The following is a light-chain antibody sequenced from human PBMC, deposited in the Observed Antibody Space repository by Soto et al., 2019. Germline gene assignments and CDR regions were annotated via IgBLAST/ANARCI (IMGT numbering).Light chain of an antibody. CDR2: SAS. CDR1: QSVSSSY. CDR3: QQYGSSLLYT. V-gene: IGKV3-20*01. Sequence: EIVLTQSPGTLSLSPGERATLSCRASQSVSSSYLAWYQQKPGQAPRLLIYSASSSATGIPDRFSGSGSGTDFTLTISRLEPDDFAVYYCQQYGSSLLYTFGQGTKLEIK. J-gene: IGKJ2*01.